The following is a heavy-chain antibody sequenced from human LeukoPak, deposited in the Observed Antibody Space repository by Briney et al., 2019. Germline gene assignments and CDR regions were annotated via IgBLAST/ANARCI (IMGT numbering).Heavy chain of an antibody. Sequence: ASVKVSCKASGYSFTSYDINWMRQAPGQGLEWMGWMNPNTGSTGYAQKFQGRVTLARNISITTAYMEPSRLGSEDTAVYYCARMYCGGTSCYRDYFYHMDVWGKGTTVAVSS. CDR2: MNPNTGST. D-gene: IGHD2-2*02. CDR3: ARMYCGGTSCYRDYFYHMDV. V-gene: IGHV1-8*01. CDR1: GYSFTSYD. J-gene: IGHJ6*03.